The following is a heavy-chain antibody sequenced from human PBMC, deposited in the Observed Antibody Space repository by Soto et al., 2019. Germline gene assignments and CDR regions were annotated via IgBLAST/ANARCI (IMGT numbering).Heavy chain of an antibody. CDR2: ISSSGSTI. D-gene: IGHD5-18*01. J-gene: IGHJ4*02. CDR1: GFTFSSYE. Sequence: PGGSLRLSCAASGFTFSSYEMNWVRQAPGKGLEWVSYISSSGSTIYYADSVKGRFTISRDNAKNSLYLQMNSLRAEDTAVYYRARVYTAMAPGDYWGQGTLVTVSS. V-gene: IGHV3-48*03. CDR3: ARVYTAMAPGDY.